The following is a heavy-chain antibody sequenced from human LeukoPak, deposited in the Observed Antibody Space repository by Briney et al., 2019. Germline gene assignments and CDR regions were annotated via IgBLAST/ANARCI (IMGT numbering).Heavy chain of an antibody. CDR3: ARGPEMVYITHAAFDF. V-gene: IGHV4-38-2*02. CDR1: GYSISTGNY. D-gene: IGHD2-8*01. CDR2: IYHTGTT. J-gene: IGHJ3*01. Sequence: PSXTLSLTCSVSGYSISTGNYWGWIRPPPGKGLEWIGIIYHTGTTSYNPSLKRRVTISDDTSKNQFSLKLRSVTAAGTAVFFCARGPEMVYITHAAFDFWGQGTRVTVSS.